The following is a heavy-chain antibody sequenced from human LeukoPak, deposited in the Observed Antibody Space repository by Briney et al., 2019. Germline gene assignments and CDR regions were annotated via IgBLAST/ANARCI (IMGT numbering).Heavy chain of an antibody. V-gene: IGHV3-11*01. Sequence: GGSMRLSCAASGFTFSDYYMSWIRQAPGKGLEWVSYISSSGSTIYYADSVKGRFTISRDNSKNALYLQMNSLRAEDTALYYCAKDMTPAVGIIDYWGQGTMVTVSS. D-gene: IGHD6-19*01. CDR1: GFTFSDYY. J-gene: IGHJ4*02. CDR2: ISSSGSTI. CDR3: AKDMTPAVGIIDY.